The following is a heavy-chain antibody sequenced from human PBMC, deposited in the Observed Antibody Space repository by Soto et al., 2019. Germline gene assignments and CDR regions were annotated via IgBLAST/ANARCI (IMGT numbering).Heavy chain of an antibody. Sequence: QVQLVQSGAEVKKPGSSVKVSCKASGGTFSSYAISWVRQAPGQGLEWMGGIIPIFGTANYAQKFQGRVTITADKSTSTAYMELSSLRSADTAVYYCASGGGGATSVYYYYGMDVWGQGTTVTVSS. CDR2: IIPIFGTA. CDR3: ASGGGGATSVYYYYGMDV. CDR1: GGTFSSYA. D-gene: IGHD5-12*01. J-gene: IGHJ6*02. V-gene: IGHV1-69*06.